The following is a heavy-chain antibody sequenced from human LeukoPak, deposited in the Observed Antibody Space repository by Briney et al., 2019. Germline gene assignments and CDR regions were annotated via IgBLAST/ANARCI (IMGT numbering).Heavy chain of an antibody. J-gene: IGHJ4*02. D-gene: IGHD2-15*01. CDR2: INHSVST. V-gene: IGHV4-34*01. CDR3: ARECPGASGGSCYRSTYDY. CDR1: GVSFSGDY. Sequence: LETLSLTCALYGVSFSGDYWGCIPHPPGGRVECIWEINHSVSTTSNPSLKSRVTISVDTSKNQFSLKLSSVTAADTAVYYCARECPGASGGSCYRSTYDYWGQGTLVTASS.